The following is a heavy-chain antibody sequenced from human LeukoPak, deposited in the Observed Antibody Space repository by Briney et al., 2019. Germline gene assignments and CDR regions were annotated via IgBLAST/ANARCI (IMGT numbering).Heavy chain of an antibody. CDR2: ITNTGGVT. CDR1: GFTFSTYA. Sequence: GGSLRLSCAASGFTFSTYAMSWVRQAPGKGLEWVSGITNTGGVTLYADSVKGRLTVSRDNSKNTLYLQMNSLRAEDTAVYHCVKATGYSSGWYFYYYYYYGMDVWGQGTTVTVSS. V-gene: IGHV3-23*05. J-gene: IGHJ6*02. CDR3: VKATGYSSGWYFYYYYYYGMDV. D-gene: IGHD6-19*01.